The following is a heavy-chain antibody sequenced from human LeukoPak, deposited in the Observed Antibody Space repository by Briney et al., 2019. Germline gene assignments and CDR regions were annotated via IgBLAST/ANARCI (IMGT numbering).Heavy chain of an antibody. CDR1: GFTVSRSF. J-gene: IGHJ3*02. CDR2: IHSGGTT. CDR3: ARDPGGNQNGFDI. V-gene: IGHV3-66*01. D-gene: IGHD3-16*01. Sequence: GGSLRLSCAASGFTVSRSFMSWVRQAPGKGLEWVSVIHSGGTTYYADSVQGRFTISRDNSRNTLDLQMNSLRTEDTAVYYCARDPGGNQNGFDIWGQGTMVTVSS.